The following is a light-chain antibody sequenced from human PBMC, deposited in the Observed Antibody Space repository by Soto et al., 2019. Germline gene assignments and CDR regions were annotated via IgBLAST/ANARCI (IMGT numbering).Light chain of an antibody. J-gene: IGKJ1*01. CDR3: QQYNTFWT. CDR2: DAS. CDR1: QTIFNW. V-gene: IGKV1-5*01. Sequence: DIQMTQSPSTLSASVGDRVTITCRASQTIFNWLAWYQQKPGKAPKFLIYDASSLESGVPSRFSGSGSGTEFTLTISSLQPDDFATYYCQQYNTFWTFGQGTKVDIK.